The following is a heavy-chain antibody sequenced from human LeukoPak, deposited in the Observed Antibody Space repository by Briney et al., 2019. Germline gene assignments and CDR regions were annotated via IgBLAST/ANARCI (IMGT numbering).Heavy chain of an antibody. CDR3: VRPDDNSFDF. D-gene: IGHD3-9*01. Sequence: SETLSLTCSISGGSLSSSSYYWGWIRQPPGRGLEWIGNIYETGSTNYNPSLKSRVTISVDTSKNQFSLKLSSVTAADTAVYYCVRPDDNSFDFWGQGTMVTVSS. J-gene: IGHJ3*01. CDR2: IYETGST. CDR1: GGSLSSSSYY. V-gene: IGHV4-39*01.